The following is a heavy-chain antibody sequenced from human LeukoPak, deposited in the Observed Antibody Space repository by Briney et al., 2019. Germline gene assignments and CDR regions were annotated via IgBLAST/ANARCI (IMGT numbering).Heavy chain of an antibody. CDR2: IHTSGST. Sequence: SETLCLTCTVSGGSISSYYWSWIRQPAGKGLEWIGRIHTSGSTNYNPSPKSRVTMSVDTSKNQFSLKLSSVTAADTAVYYCARDRDDPYYLPPFDLWGRGTLVTVSS. D-gene: IGHD3-22*01. CDR3: ARDRDDPYYLPPFDL. CDR1: GGSISSYY. V-gene: IGHV4-4*07. J-gene: IGHJ2*01.